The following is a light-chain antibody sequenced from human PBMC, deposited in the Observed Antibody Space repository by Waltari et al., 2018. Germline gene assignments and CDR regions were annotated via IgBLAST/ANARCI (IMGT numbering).Light chain of an antibody. CDR2: KNN. CDR3: ASWDARLSGVI. V-gene: IGLV1-47*01. J-gene: IGLJ2*01. Sequence: QSVLTQPPSASGTPGQRVTISSSGHSSNIGSHFVNWFQQFPGPAPKLLIYKNNQRPSGVSDRFSGSKSGTSASLAISGLRSEDEADYYCASWDARLSGVIFGGGTRLTI. CDR1: SSNIGSHF.